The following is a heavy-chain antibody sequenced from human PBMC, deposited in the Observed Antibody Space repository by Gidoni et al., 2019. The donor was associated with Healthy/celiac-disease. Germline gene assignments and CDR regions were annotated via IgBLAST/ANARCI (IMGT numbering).Heavy chain of an antibody. D-gene: IGHD3-22*01. CDR3: ARYYYDSSGISH. CDR1: GCTFSRNG. Sequence: QVQLVESGGGGVKPGRSLRRIWAACGCTFSRNGMPWVRQAPGKGLEWVAVIWYDGSNRYYADSVKVRFTISRDNSKNTLYLQMNGLRAEDTAVYYCARYYYDSSGISHWGQGTLVTVSS. V-gene: IGHV3-33*01. CDR2: IWYDGSNR. J-gene: IGHJ4*02.